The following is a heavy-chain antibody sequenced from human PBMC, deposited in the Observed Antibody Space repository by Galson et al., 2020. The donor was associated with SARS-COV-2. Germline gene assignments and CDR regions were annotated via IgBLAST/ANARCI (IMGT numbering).Heavy chain of an antibody. J-gene: IGHJ6*03. D-gene: IGHD6-6*01. CDR3: ARGPRDSSCLFCKHYMDV. V-gene: IGHV4-34*01. Sequence: SETLSLTCAVYGGSFSGYYWSWVRQPPGKGLEWIGEINHRGNTKYNPSLKSRVTMSVDTSKNQFSLKLTSVTAADTAIYYCARGPRDSSCLFCKHYMDVWGKGTAVTVS. CDR1: GGSFSGYY. CDR2: INHRGNT.